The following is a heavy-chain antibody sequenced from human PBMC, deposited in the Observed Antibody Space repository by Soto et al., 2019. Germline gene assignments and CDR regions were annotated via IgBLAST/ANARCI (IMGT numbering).Heavy chain of an antibody. V-gene: IGHV3-48*02. J-gene: IGHJ6*02. CDR1: GFIFRSYT. D-gene: IGHD3-10*01. CDR3: ARDARGHYYGMDV. Sequence: EVQLVESGGGLVQPGGSLSLSCAASGFIFRSYTMNWVRQAPGKGLEWVSYISSGSSTIYYADSVKGRFTISRDNAKNSLYLQMTSLRDEDTAVYYCARDARGHYYGMDVWGQGTTVTVSS. CDR2: ISSGSSTI.